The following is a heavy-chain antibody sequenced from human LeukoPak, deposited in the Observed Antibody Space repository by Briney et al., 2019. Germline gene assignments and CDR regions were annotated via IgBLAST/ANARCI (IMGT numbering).Heavy chain of an antibody. CDR3: ARDRRGNYPYYFDY. J-gene: IGHJ4*02. V-gene: IGHV4-38-2*02. D-gene: IGHD1-7*01. CDR1: GYSISRGYY. CDR2: VYHGGST. Sequence: TVSGYSISRGYYWGWIRQPPGKGLEWIGSVYHGGSTYYNPSLQSRVTISLNTSQNQFSLKLGSVTAADTAVYYCARDRRGNYPYYFDYWGQGTLVTVSS.